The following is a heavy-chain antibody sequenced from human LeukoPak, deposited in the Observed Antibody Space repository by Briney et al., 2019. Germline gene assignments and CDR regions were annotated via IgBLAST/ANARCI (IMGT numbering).Heavy chain of an antibody. V-gene: IGHV1-69*05. CDR2: IIPIFGTA. CDR3: ASLHCSSTSCYTKRGYYYYYMDV. Sequence: SVKVSCKASGGTFSSYAISRVRQAPGQGLEWMGGIIPIFGTANYAQKFQGRVTITTDESTSTAYMELSSLRSEDTAVYYCASLHCSSTSCYTKRGYYYYYMDVWGKGTTVTVSS. D-gene: IGHD2-2*02. J-gene: IGHJ6*03. CDR1: GGTFSSYA.